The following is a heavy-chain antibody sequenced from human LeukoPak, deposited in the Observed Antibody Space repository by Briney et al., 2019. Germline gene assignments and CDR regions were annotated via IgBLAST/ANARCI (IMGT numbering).Heavy chain of an antibody. Sequence: GGSLRLSCAASGFTFSRYAMSWVRQAPGKGLEWVSAISGSGDSTYYADSVKGRFTMSRDNSKNTLYLQMNSLRAEDTAVYYCAKSDSGSYGVGFDFDYWGQGTLVTVSS. CDR3: AKSDSGSYGVGFDFDY. D-gene: IGHD1-26*01. CDR2: ISGSGDST. V-gene: IGHV3-23*01. CDR1: GFTFSRYA. J-gene: IGHJ4*02.